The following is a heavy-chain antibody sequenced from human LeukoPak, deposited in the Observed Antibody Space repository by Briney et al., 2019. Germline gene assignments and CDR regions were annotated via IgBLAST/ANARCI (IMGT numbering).Heavy chain of an antibody. V-gene: IGHV1-2*02. D-gene: IGHD5-12*01. Sequence: ASVTVSCMASGYTFTGYYMHWVRQAPGQGREWMGWINPNSGGTNYAQKFQGRVTMTRDTSISTAYMELSRLRSDDTAVYYCASLSGYDYDYYYMDVWGKGTTVTVSS. CDR1: GYTFTGYY. CDR2: INPNSGGT. J-gene: IGHJ6*03. CDR3: ASLSGYDYDYYYMDV.